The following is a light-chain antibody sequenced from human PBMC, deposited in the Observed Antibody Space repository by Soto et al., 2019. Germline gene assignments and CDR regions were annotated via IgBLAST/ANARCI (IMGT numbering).Light chain of an antibody. V-gene: IGKV1-6*01. J-gene: IGKJ1*01. CDR3: LQDYNYPWT. CDR2: SAS. Sequence: AIQMTQSPSSLSASVGDRVTITCRASQGIRDDLGWYQQKPGKAPKLLIYSASSLQSGVPSRFSGSGSGTDFTLTISSLQPEDFATYYCLQDYNYPWTFGQGTEVDIK. CDR1: QGIRDD.